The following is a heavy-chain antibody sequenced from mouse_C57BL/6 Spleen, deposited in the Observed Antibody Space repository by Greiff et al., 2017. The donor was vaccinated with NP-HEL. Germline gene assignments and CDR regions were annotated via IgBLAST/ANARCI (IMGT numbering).Heavy chain of an antibody. D-gene: IGHD1-1*01. Sequence: VQLQQSGAELVRPGASVKLSCTASGFNIKDYYMHWVKQRPEQGLEWIGRIDPEDGDTEYAPKFQGKATMTADPSSNTAYLQLSSLTSAYTAVYYFTTSDYGSSYYFDYWGQGTTLTVSS. J-gene: IGHJ2*01. V-gene: IGHV14-1*01. CDR3: TTSDYGSSYYFDY. CDR2: IDPEDGDT. CDR1: GFNIKDYY.